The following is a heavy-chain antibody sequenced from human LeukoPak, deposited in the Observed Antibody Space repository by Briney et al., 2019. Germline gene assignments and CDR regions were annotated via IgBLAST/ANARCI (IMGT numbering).Heavy chain of an antibody. D-gene: IGHD3-22*01. CDR3: ARAEEVSSSWYSYYYDSSGYTFDY. Sequence: PGGSLRLSCAASGFTVSSNYMSWVRQAPGKGLEWVSVIYSGGSTYYADSVKGRFTISRDNSKNTLYLQMNSLRAEDTAVYYCARAEEVSSSWYSYYYDSSGYTFDYWGQGTLVTVSS. V-gene: IGHV3-53*01. CDR1: GFTVSSNY. CDR2: IYSGGST. J-gene: IGHJ4*02.